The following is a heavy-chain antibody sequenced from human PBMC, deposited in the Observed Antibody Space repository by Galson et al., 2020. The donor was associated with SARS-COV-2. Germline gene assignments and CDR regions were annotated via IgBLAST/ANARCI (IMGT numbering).Heavy chain of an antibody. Sequence: KVSCQASGYRFTSYWIGWVRQMPGKGLEWMGIVFPGDSETRYSPSFQGQVTISADKSISTAYLQWSSLKASDTAMYYCARHTADCSNGICYADYYHGMDVWGQGTAVTVS. D-gene: IGHD2-8*01. CDR1: GYRFTSYW. V-gene: IGHV5-51*01. CDR2: VFPGDSET. CDR3: ARHTADCSNGICYADYYHGMDV. J-gene: IGHJ6*02.